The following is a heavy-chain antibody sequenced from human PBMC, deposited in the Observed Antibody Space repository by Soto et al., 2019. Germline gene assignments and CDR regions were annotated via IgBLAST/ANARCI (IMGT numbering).Heavy chain of an antibody. CDR2: ISGSGGST. CDR3: AKSPFQMITFGGVWNWFDP. CDR1: GFTFSSYA. D-gene: IGHD3-16*01. Sequence: GGSLRLSCAASGFTFSSYAMSWVRQAPGKGLEWVSAISGSGGSTYYADSVKGRFTISRDNSKNTLYLQMNSLRAEDTAVYYCAKSPFQMITFGGVWNWFDPWGQGTLVTVSS. J-gene: IGHJ5*02. V-gene: IGHV3-23*01.